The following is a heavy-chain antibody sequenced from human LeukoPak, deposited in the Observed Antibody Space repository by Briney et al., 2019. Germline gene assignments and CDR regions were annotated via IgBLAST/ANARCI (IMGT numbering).Heavy chain of an antibody. V-gene: IGHV1-8*01. CDR2: MNPNSGNT. CDR3: ASACSGGSCLDYYYYMDV. D-gene: IGHD2-15*01. J-gene: IGHJ6*03. CDR1: GYTFTSYD. Sequence: ASVKVSCKASGYTFTSYDINWVRQATGQGLEWMGWMNPNSGNTGYAQKFQGRVTMTRITSISTAYMELSSLRSEDTAVYYCASACSGGSCLDYYYYMDVWGKGTTVTVSS.